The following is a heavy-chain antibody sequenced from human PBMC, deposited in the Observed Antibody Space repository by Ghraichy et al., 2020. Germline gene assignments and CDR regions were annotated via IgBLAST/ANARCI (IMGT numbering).Heavy chain of an antibody. CDR3: ARDEIFSSPVAGLMYYFDY. Sequence: SETLSLTCTVSGGSISSYYWSWIRQPAGKGLEWIGRIYTSGSSNYNPSLKSRVTMSVDTSKNQFSLKLSSVTAADTAVYYCARDEIFSSPVAGLMYYFDYWGQGTLVTVSS. V-gene: IGHV4-4*07. D-gene: IGHD6-19*01. CDR2: IYTSGSS. CDR1: GGSISSYY. J-gene: IGHJ4*02.